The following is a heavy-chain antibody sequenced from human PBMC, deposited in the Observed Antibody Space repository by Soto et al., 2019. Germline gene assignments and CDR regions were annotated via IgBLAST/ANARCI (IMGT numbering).Heavy chain of an antibody. J-gene: IGHJ6*02. Sequence: PGESLKISCKGSGYSFTSYWISWVRQMPGKGLEWMGRIDPSDSYTNYSPSFQGHVTISADKSISTAYLQWSSLKASDTAMYYCVRHLWFGESPTNYYYYYGMDVWGQGTTVTVSS. CDR3: VRHLWFGESPTNYYYYYGMDV. V-gene: IGHV5-10-1*01. CDR1: GYSFTSYW. CDR2: IDPSDSYT. D-gene: IGHD3-10*01.